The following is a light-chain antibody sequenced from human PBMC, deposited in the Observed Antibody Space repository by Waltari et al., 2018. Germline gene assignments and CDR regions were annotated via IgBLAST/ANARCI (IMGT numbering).Light chain of an antibody. CDR3: MQSLQTLWT. Sequence: IVVTQSPLSLPVTPGEPASLSCRSSQSLLHRNGNNDLDWYLQKPGQSPQLLIYLGSNRASGVPDRFSGSGSGTDFTLRISRVEAEDVGVYYCMQSLQTLWTFGPGTKVEIK. V-gene: IGKV2-28*01. J-gene: IGKJ1*01. CDR1: QSLLHRNGNND. CDR2: LGS.